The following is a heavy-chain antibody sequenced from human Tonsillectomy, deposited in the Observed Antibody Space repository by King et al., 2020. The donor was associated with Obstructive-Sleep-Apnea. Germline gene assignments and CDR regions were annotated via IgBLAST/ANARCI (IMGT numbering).Heavy chain of an antibody. CDR1: GFTFSSYA. D-gene: IGHD1-20*01. V-gene: IGHV3-30*04. CDR3: ARPYNWNDQAPFDY. Sequence: VQLVESGEGVVQPGRSLRLSCAASGFTFSSYAMHWVRQAPGKGLEWVAVISYDGSNKYYADSVKGRFTISRENSKNTLYLQMNSLRAEDTAVYYCARPYNWNDQAPFDYWGQGTLVTVSS. CDR2: ISYDGSNK. J-gene: IGHJ4*02.